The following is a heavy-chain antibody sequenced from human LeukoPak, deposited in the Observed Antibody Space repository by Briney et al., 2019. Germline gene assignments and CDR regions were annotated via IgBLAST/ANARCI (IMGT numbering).Heavy chain of an antibody. J-gene: IGHJ4*02. CDR2: INHSGST. V-gene: IGHV4-34*01. CDR1: GGSFSGYY. Sequence: PSETLSLTCAVYGGSFSGYYWSWIRQPPGKGLEWIGEINHSGSTNYNPSLKSRVTISVDTSKNQFSLKLSSVTAADTAVYYCARHRRQLVLDYWGQGTLVTVSS. D-gene: IGHD6-13*01. CDR3: ARHRRQLVLDY.